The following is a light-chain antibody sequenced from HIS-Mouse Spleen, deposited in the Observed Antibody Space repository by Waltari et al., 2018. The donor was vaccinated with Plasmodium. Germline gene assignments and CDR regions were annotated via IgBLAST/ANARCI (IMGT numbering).Light chain of an antibody. J-gene: IGLJ2*01. Sequence: SYELTQPPSVSVSPGQTARITCPGDALPTPSAYWYQQKPGQAPVLVIYKDSERPSGIPERFSGSSSGTTVTLTISGVQAEDEADYYCQSADSSGTYRVFGGGTKLTVL. V-gene: IGLV3-25*03. CDR2: KDS. CDR3: QSADSSGTYRV. CDR1: ALPTPS.